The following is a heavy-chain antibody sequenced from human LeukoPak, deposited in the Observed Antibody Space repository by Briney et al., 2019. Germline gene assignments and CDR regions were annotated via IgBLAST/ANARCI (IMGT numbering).Heavy chain of an antibody. CDR1: GGSISSGSSS. CDR3: ARGEGS. J-gene: IGHJ5*02. V-gene: IGHV4-61*09. CDR2: IYTSGST. Sequence: PSETLSLTCTVSGGSISSGSSSWHWIRQPAGKGLEWIGHIYTSGSTNYNPSLKSRVTISVDTSKNQFSLKLSSVTAADTAVYYCARGEGSWGQGTLVTVSS.